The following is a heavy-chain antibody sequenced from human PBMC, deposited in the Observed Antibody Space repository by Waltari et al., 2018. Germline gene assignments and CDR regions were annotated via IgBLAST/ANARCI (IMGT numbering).Heavy chain of an antibody. V-gene: IGHV4-39*01. Sequence: QLQLQESGPGLVRPSETLSLTCTVSGGSITTNYNWAWIRQPPGKGLEWMGNMQYRGSTFHNPSLMSRVTISLDTSKNQFSLTLTSVDAADTAVYFCGRIAFGDDGGYFQYWGQGTLVTVSS. J-gene: IGHJ1*01. CDR3: GRIAFGDDGGYFQY. CDR2: MQYRGST. CDR1: GGSITTNYN. D-gene: IGHD4-17*01.